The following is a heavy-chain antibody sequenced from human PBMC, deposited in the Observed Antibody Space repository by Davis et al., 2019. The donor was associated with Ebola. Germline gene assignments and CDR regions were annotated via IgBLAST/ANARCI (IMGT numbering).Heavy chain of an antibody. CDR1: GFTFSSYW. J-gene: IGHJ6*02. D-gene: IGHD3-10*01. CDR2: IKGDGIAT. CDR3: AREGGTTYFYGSGAYYYGMDV. V-gene: IGHV3-74*01. Sequence: GESLKISCAASGFTFSSYWMHWVRQAPGKGLVWVARIKGDGIATYYADSVKGRFTISRDNSKNTLYLQMNSLRAEDTAVYYCAREGGTTYFYGSGAYYYGMDVWGQGTTVTVSS.